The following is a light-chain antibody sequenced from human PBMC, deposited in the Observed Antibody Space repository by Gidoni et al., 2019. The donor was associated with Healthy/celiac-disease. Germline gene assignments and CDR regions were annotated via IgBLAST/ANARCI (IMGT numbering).Light chain of an antibody. J-gene: IGKJ4*01. V-gene: IGKV3-11*01. CDR2: DAS. CDR1: QSVSSY. Sequence: ELVLTQSPSTLSLSPGERATLSCRASQSVSSYFAWYQQKPGQAPRLLIYDASNRATGSPARFSGSGSGTDFTLTISRLEPEDVAVYYCQQRSNWPPGSLTFGGGTKVEIK. CDR3: QQRSNWPPGSLT.